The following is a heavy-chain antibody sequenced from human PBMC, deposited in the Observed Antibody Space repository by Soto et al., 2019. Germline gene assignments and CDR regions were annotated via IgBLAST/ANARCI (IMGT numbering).Heavy chain of an antibody. CDR1: GFTFGSYA. D-gene: IGHD1-26*01. J-gene: IGHJ4*02. Sequence: EIQLLESGGGLVQPGGSLRLSCVASGFTFGSYAMSWVRQAPGKGLEWVSLVTYSGRNTYYAGFGTGRFTISRDNSRNTRYLQMSSLRVEDTAVYYCATPSLSTGGYSSFDSWGRGTLVTVSS. CDR2: VTYSGRNT. CDR3: ATPSLSTGGYSSFDS. V-gene: IGHV3-23*01.